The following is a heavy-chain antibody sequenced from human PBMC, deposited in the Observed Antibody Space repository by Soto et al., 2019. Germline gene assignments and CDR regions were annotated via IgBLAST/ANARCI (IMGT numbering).Heavy chain of an antibody. CDR2: IYTSGST. CDR1: GGSISSYY. D-gene: IGHD3-10*01. Sequence: PSETLSLTCTVSGGSISSYYWSWIRQPAGKGLEWIGRIYTSGSTNYNPSLKSRVTMSVDTSKNQFSLKLSYVPAADTAVYYCARGEWFGETSYCYYYYGMDVWGQGTTVT. V-gene: IGHV4-4*07. CDR3: ARGEWFGETSYCYYYYGMDV. J-gene: IGHJ6*02.